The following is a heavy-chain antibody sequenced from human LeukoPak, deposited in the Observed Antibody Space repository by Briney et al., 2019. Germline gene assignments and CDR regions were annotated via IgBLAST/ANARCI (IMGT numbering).Heavy chain of an antibody. V-gene: IGHV3-48*01. Sequence: SVRGRFTISRDNANNSLYLQMNNLRAEDTAVYYCTTSGGSGSSDAFDFCGQGTLVTVSS. D-gene: IGHD1-26*01. J-gene: IGHJ3*01. CDR3: TTSGGSGSSDAFDF.